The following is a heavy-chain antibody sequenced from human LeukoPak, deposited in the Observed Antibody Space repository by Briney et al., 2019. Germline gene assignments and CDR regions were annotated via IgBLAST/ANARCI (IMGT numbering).Heavy chain of an antibody. Sequence: GGSLRLSCAASGFTFSSYAMSWVRQAPGKGLEWVSAISGSGGSTYYADSVKGRFTISRDNSKNTLYLQMNSPRAEDTAVYYCAKDSVYSSGWYTFLFDYWGQGTLVTVSS. V-gene: IGHV3-23*01. D-gene: IGHD6-19*01. CDR2: ISGSGGST. CDR3: AKDSVYSSGWYTFLFDY. J-gene: IGHJ4*02. CDR1: GFTFSSYA.